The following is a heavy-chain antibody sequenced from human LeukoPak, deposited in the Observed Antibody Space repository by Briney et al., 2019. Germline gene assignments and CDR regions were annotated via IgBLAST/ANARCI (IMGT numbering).Heavy chain of an antibody. V-gene: IGHV4-59*01. J-gene: IGHJ5*02. CDR1: GGSISSYY. D-gene: IGHD2-15*01. CDR2: IYYSGST. Sequence: SETLSLTCTVSGGSISSYYWSWIRQPPGKGLEWIGYIYYSGSTNYNPSLKSRVTISVDTSKNQFSLKLSSVTAADTAVYYCARARGPVSWSGSWNNWFDPWGQGTLVTVSS. CDR3: ARARGPVSWSGSWNNWFDP.